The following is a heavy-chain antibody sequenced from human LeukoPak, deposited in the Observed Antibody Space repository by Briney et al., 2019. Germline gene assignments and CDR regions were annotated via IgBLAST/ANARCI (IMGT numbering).Heavy chain of an antibody. Sequence: PGGSLRLSCAASGFTFSSYAMSWVRQAPGKGLEWVSAISGSGGSTFYADSVKGRFTISRDNSKNTLYLQMNSLRAEDTAVYYSAKDYDFWSGSMGFDYWGQGTLVTVSS. CDR1: GFTFSSYA. CDR3: AKDYDFWSGSMGFDY. V-gene: IGHV3-23*01. D-gene: IGHD3-3*01. CDR2: ISGSGGST. J-gene: IGHJ4*02.